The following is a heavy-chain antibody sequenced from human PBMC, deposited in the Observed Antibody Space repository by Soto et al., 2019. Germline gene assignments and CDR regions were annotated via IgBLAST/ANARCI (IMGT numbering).Heavy chain of an antibody. J-gene: IGHJ4*02. CDR1: GYTFTSYG. Sequence: QVQLVQSGAEVKKPGASVKVSCKASGYTFTSYGISWVRQAPGQGIEWMGWISAYNGNTNYAKKLQGRVTMNTDTATSRSEMERRRLRSYDTAVYYGARDPGFRSYYWCQGTLVNVAS. V-gene: IGHV1-18*01. D-gene: IGHD3-9*01. CDR2: ISAYNGNT. CDR3: ARDPGFRSYY.